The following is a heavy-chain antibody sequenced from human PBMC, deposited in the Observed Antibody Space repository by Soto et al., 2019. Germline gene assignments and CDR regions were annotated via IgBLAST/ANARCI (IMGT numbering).Heavy chain of an antibody. CDR3: ARVPTTVTAHGMDV. CDR1: GFTFISYW. CDR2: INPDGSTT. J-gene: IGHJ6*02. D-gene: IGHD4-4*01. Sequence: EVQLVESGGGLVQPGGSLRLSCAASGFTFISYWMHWVRQAPGEGLMWVSRINPDGSTTSYADSVKGRFTISRDNAKNTLYLQMNSLRVADTAVYYCARVPTTVTAHGMDVWGQGTTVAVSS. V-gene: IGHV3-74*01.